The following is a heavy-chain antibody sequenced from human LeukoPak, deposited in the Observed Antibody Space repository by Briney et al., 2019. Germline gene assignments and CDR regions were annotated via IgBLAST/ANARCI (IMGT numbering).Heavy chain of an antibody. CDR2: ISGSGGST. CDR1: GFTFSTYW. Sequence: GGSLRLSCAASGFTFSTYWMSWVRQAPGKGLEWVSAISGSGGSTYYADSVKGRFTISRDNSKNTLYLQMNSLRAEDTAVYYCANTDLDSNYRYYYYYGMDVWGQGTTVTVSS. V-gene: IGHV3-23*01. J-gene: IGHJ6*02. CDR3: ANTDLDSNYRYYYYYGMDV. D-gene: IGHD4-11*01.